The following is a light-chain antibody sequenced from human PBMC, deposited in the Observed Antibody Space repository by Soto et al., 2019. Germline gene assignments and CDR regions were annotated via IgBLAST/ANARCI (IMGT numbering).Light chain of an antibody. J-gene: IGKJ1*01. CDR3: QQHNNWPWT. CDR2: GAS. V-gene: IGKV3-15*01. Sequence: ETVMTQSPATLSVSPGERATLSCRASQGVSTHLAWYQQKPGQAPRLLIFGASARATGIPARFSGSGSGTDFTLTISILQSEDSAVYYCQQHNNWPWTFGQGTKVEIK. CDR1: QGVSTH.